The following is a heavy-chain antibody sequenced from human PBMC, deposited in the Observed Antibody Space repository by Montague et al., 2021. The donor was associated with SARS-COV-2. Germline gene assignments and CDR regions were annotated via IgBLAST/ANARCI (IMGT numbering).Heavy chain of an antibody. CDR3: SSGLTDVTVILVFVGSSLYFDS. Sequence: SETRSLTCAVYGGSFSGHSWTWIRQPPGKGLEWIGEINHSGGTNYNPSLKIRVTISVDTSKNQFSLKLSSLTAADTAVYYCSSGLTDVTVILVFVGSSLYFDSWGQGALVTVSS. D-gene: IGHD3-22*01. J-gene: IGHJ4*02. CDR2: INHSGGT. CDR1: GGSFSGHS. V-gene: IGHV4-34*01.